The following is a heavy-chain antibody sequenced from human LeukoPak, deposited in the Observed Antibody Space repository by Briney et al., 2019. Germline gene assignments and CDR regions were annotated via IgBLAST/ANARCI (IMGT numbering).Heavy chain of an antibody. CDR2: IYSGGST. J-gene: IGHJ4*02. CDR3: ARWTGADFSGYYDY. D-gene: IGHD3-22*01. V-gene: IGHV3-66*01. Sequence: HGGSLRLSCAASGFTVSSNYMSWVRQAPGKGLEWVSVIYSGGSTYYADSVKGRFTISRDNPKNTLSLQMDSLRDEDSGVYYCARWTGADFSGYYDYWGQGTLVTVSS. CDR1: GFTVSSNY.